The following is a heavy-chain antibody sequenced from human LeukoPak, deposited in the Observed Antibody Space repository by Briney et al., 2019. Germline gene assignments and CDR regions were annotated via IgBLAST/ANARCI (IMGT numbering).Heavy chain of an antibody. CDR1: GGSISSSSYY. J-gene: IGHJ5*02. CDR2: IYYSGST. Sequence: SETLSLTCTVSGGSISSSSYYWGWIRQPPGKGLEWIGSIYYSGSTYYNPSLKSRVTISVDTSKNQFSLKLSSVTAADTAVYYCARDNCIRAGSGSSHWFDPWGQGTLVTVSS. CDR3: ARDNCIRAGSGSSHWFDP. D-gene: IGHD3-10*01. V-gene: IGHV4-39*07.